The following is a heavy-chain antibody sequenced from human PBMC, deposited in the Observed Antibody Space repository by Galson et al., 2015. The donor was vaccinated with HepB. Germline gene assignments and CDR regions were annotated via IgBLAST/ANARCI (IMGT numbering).Heavy chain of an antibody. V-gene: IGHV3-21*01. D-gene: IGHD6-13*01. CDR1: GFIFSDYS. CDR3: ARTPKAIAAAGKGGPIDY. Sequence: SLRLSCAVSGFIFSDYSMNWVRQAPGKGLEWLSFISSSGSNISYADSVKGRFTISRDNAKNSLYLQMNSLRAEDTAVYYCARTPKAIAAAGKGGPIDYWGQGTLVTVSS. J-gene: IGHJ4*02. CDR2: ISSSGSNI.